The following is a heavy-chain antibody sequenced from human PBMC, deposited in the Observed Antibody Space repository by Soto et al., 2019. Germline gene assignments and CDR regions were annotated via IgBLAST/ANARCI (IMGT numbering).Heavy chain of an antibody. Sequence: EVQLLESGGGLVQPGGSLRLSCAASGYTFSTYAINWVRRAPGKGLEWVSGISGSGGSTYYADSVMGRFTISRDNSKNTLYLQMNSLRAEDTALYYCAQSGTSSVEAPASMGHWGQGTLVTVSS. D-gene: IGHD2-2*01. J-gene: IGHJ4*02. V-gene: IGHV3-23*01. CDR1: GYTFSTYA. CDR3: AQSGTSSVEAPASMGH. CDR2: ISGSGGST.